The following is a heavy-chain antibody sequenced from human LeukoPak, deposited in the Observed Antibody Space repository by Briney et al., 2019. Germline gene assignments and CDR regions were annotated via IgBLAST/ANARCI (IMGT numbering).Heavy chain of an antibody. Sequence: PGGSLRLSCVVSGLSFSMYGMHWVRQAPGKGLEWVAVLSYDGSNEYYADSVEGRFAISRDDSKNTLYLQMNSLRADDTAVYYCAKDRSPSMVRGLIVGYFDYWGQGALVTVSS. CDR1: GLSFSMYG. J-gene: IGHJ4*02. CDR3: AKDRSPSMVRGLIVGYFDY. CDR2: LSYDGSNE. D-gene: IGHD3-10*01. V-gene: IGHV3-30*18.